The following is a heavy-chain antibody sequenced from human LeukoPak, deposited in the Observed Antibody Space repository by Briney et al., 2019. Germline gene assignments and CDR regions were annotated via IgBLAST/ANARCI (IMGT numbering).Heavy chain of an antibody. Sequence: GGSLRLSCAASGFTVSSNYMSWVRQAPGKGLEWVSVIYSGGSTYYAGSVKGRFTISRDNSKNTLYLQMNSLRAEDTAVYYCARGLKKITPNDYYGMDVWGQGTTVTVSS. D-gene: IGHD1-20*01. V-gene: IGHV3-66*01. CDR2: IYSGGST. CDR1: GFTVSSNY. CDR3: ARGLKKITPNDYYGMDV. J-gene: IGHJ6*02.